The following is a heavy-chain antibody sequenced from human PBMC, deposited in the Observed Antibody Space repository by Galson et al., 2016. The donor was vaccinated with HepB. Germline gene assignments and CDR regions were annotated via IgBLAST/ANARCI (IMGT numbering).Heavy chain of an antibody. Sequence: SVKVSCKASSYTFSNYGVSWVRQAPGQGLEWLGWISGYNGDTNYAPNFQARFTMTTDTSTNKANMELKNLASDDTAVSYCARGYFWILAVAGWYFDYWGRGTLVTVTP. D-gene: IGHD6-19*01. V-gene: IGHV1-18*01. J-gene: IGHJ2*01. CDR1: SYTFSNYG. CDR3: ARGYFWILAVAGWYFDY. CDR2: ISGYNGDT.